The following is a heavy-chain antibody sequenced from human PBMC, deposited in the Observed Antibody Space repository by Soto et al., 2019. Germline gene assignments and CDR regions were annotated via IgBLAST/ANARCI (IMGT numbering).Heavy chain of an antibody. D-gene: IGHD6-13*01. V-gene: IGHV3-30*03. J-gene: IGHJ4*02. Sequence: PGGSLRLSCAASGFTFSSYGMHWVRQAPGKGLEWVAVISYDGSNKYYADSVKGRFTISRDNSKNTLYLQMNSLRAEDTAVYYCALGYSSSWYDRNYIAVAGNFDYWGQGTLVTVSS. CDR3: ALGYSSSWYDRNYIAVAGNFDY. CDR2: ISYDGSNK. CDR1: GFTFSSYG.